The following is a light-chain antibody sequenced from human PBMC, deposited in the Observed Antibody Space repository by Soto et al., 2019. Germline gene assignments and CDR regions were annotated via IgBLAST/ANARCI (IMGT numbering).Light chain of an antibody. J-gene: IGLJ3*02. V-gene: IGLV2-11*01. CDR1: SSDVAAYNY. CDR3: CSYTSSSTLV. Sequence: QSALTQPRSVSGSPGQSVTISCTGTSSDVAAYNYVSWYQQHPGKAPKLLICDVSRRPSGVPDRFSGSKSGNTASLTISGLQAEDEADYYCCSYTSSSTLVFGGGTKLTVL. CDR2: DVS.